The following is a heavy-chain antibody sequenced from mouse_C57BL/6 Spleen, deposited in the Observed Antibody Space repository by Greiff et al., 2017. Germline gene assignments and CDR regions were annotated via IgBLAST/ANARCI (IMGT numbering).Heavy chain of an antibody. D-gene: IGHD1-1*01. CDR2: IHPNSGST. CDR1: GYTFTSYW. Sequence: QVQLQQPGAELVKPGASVKLSCKASGYTFTSYWMHWVKQRPGQGLEWIGMIHPNSGSTNYNEKFKSKATLTVDKSSSTAYMQLSSLTSEDSAVYYCARGTTVPQAWFAYWGQGTLVTVSA. V-gene: IGHV1-64*01. J-gene: IGHJ3*01. CDR3: ARGTTVPQAWFAY.